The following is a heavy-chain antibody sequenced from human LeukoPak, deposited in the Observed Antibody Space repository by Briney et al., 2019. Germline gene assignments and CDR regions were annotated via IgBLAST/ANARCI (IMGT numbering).Heavy chain of an antibody. V-gene: IGHV1-69*04. J-gene: IGHJ5*02. CDR2: IIPILGIA. CDR1: GGTFSSYA. D-gene: IGHD2-2*02. Sequence: SVKVSCKASGGTFSSYAISWVRQAPGQGLEWMGRIIPILGIANYAQKFQGRVTITADKSTSTAYMELSSLRSEDTAVYYCARDHIVVVPAAISDERFDPWGQGTLVTVSS. CDR3: ARDHIVVVPAAISDERFDP.